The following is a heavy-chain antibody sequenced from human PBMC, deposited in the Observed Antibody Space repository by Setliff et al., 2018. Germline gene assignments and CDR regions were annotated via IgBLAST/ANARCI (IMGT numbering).Heavy chain of an antibody. J-gene: IGHJ4*02. Sequence: GGSLRLSCAGSEFGFSDAWMTWVRQAPGKGLEWVAVIWDDGVKKYHADSVKGRFTISRDNSKNTLYLQMNSLRPEDTAVYYCARTCSGSGCYAGLESWGQGTPVTVSS. CDR2: IWDDGVKK. CDR1: EFGFSDAW. V-gene: IGHV3-33*08. D-gene: IGHD2-15*01. CDR3: ARTCSGSGCYAGLES.